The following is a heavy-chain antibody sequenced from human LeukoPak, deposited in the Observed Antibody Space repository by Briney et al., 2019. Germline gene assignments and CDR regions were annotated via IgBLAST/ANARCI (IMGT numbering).Heavy chain of an antibody. CDR1: GFTFSSYW. CDR3: AKGSAAGRPYYFDN. CDR2: INGIGGDT. D-gene: IGHD6-6*01. V-gene: IGHV3-23*01. Sequence: GGSLRLSCAASGFTFSSYWMSWVRQAPGQGLDWVSAINGIGGDTYSADSVKGRFIISRDNSKNTLNLQMNNLRAEDTAVYYCAKGSAAGRPYYFDNWGQGTLVTVSS. J-gene: IGHJ4*02.